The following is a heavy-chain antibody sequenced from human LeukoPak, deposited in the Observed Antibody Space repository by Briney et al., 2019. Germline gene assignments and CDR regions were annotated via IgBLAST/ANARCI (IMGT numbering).Heavy chain of an antibody. Sequence: ASVKDSCKASGYTFTSYYMHWVGQAPGQGLEWMGIINPSGGSTSYAQKFQGRVTMTRDTSTSTVYMELSSLRSEDTAVYYCARILMATVTTLSTKYGMDVWGQGTTVTVSS. V-gene: IGHV1-46*01. CDR3: ARILMATVTTLSTKYGMDV. D-gene: IGHD4-17*01. CDR1: GYTFTSYY. CDR2: INPSGGST. J-gene: IGHJ6*02.